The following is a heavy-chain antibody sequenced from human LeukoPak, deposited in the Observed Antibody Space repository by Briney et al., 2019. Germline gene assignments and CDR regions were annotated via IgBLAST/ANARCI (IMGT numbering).Heavy chain of an antibody. CDR3: ARMDYGRKGSLPYYFDY. CDR2: ISSSSSTI. D-gene: IGHD4-23*01. CDR1: GFTFSSYS. Sequence: PGGSLRLSCAASGFTFSSYSMNWVRQAPGKGLEWASYISSSSSTIYYADSVKGRFTISRDNAKNSLYLQMNSLRAEDTAVYYCARMDYGRKGSLPYYFDYWGQGTLVTVSS. V-gene: IGHV3-48*01. J-gene: IGHJ4*02.